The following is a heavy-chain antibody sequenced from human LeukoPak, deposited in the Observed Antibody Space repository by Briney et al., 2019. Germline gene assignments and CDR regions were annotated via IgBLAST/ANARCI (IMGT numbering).Heavy chain of an antibody. CDR2: IKSKTDGGTP. CDR3: ARARETAMVTYYELMASDHAFDI. D-gene: IGHD5-18*01. CDR1: GFTFSNAW. V-gene: IGHV3-15*01. Sequence: PGGSLRHSCAASGFTFSNAWMSWVRQAPGKGLEWVGRIKSKTDGGTPDYAAPVKGRFTISRDDSKNTLYLQMNSLRAEDTAVYYCARARETAMVTYYELMASDHAFDIWGQGTMVTVSS. J-gene: IGHJ3*02.